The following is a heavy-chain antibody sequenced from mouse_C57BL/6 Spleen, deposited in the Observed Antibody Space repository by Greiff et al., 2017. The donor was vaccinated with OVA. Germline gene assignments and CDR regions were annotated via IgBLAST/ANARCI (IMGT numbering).Heavy chain of an antibody. D-gene: IGHD3-3*01. CDR3: TRRAHMDY. J-gene: IGHJ4*01. CDR1: GYTFTSYW. Sequence: QVQLQQPGAELVMPGASVKLSCKASGYTFTSYWMHWVKQRPGQGLEWIGEIDPSDSYTNYNQKFKGKSTLTVDKSSSTAYMQLSSLTSEDAAVYCCTRRAHMDYWGQGTSVTVSS. V-gene: IGHV1-69*01. CDR2: IDPSDSYT.